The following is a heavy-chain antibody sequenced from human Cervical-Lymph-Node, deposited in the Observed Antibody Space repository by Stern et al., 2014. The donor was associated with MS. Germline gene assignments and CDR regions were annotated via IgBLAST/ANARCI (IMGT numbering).Heavy chain of an antibody. CDR2: ISPKTGSA. Sequence: VQLVESGAEVERPGASVKVSCKASGYPFTAFFLHWVRQAPGQRLEWMGWISPKTGSATYAQKFQDRVTMTRDTSINTGYMEVSSRRSDDTAVYYCARDRGSYSDYWGQGTLGAVSS. V-gene: IGHV1-2*02. CDR1: GYPFTAFF. D-gene: IGHD1-26*01. CDR3: ARDRGSYSDY. J-gene: IGHJ4*02.